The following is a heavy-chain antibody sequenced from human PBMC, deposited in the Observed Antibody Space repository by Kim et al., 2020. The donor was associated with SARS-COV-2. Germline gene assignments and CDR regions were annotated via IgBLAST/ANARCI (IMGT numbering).Heavy chain of an antibody. D-gene: IGHD2-21*01. CDR3: ARVGREGDIIEYYFDY. Sequence: SETLSLTCTVSGGSISSSSYYWGWIRQPPGKGLEWIGSIYYSGSTYYNPSLKSRVTISVDTSKNQFSLKLSSVTAADTAVYYCARVGREGDIIEYYFDYWGQGTLVTVSS. J-gene: IGHJ4*02. V-gene: IGHV4-39*07. CDR1: GGSISSSSYY. CDR2: IYYSGST.